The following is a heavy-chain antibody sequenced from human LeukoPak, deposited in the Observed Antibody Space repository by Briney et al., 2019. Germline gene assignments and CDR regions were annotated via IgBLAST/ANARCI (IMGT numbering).Heavy chain of an antibody. CDR1: GFTFSASV. D-gene: IGHD4/OR15-4a*01. CDR2: ITTNGRNT. Sequence: GGSLRLSCSAFGFTFSASVMHWVRQAPGKVPQFVSAITTNGRNTYYADSVKGRFTISRDNSKSTLNLQMRSLRAEDTAVYYCVRDLTWGQGTLFTVSS. CDR3: VRDLT. V-gene: IGHV3-64D*06. J-gene: IGHJ4*02.